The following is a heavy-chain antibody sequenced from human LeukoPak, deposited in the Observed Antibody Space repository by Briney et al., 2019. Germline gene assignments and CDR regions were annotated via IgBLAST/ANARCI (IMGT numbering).Heavy chain of an antibody. Sequence: GGSLRLSCAASGFTFSIYAMSWVRQAPGKGLEWVSAISGSGGSAYYADSVKGRFTISRDNSKNTLYLQMNSLRAADTAVYYCARDKRRFDKWGQGTLVAVSS. V-gene: IGHV3-23*01. CDR3: ARDKRRFDK. CDR2: ISGSGGSA. CDR1: GFTFSIYA. J-gene: IGHJ4*02.